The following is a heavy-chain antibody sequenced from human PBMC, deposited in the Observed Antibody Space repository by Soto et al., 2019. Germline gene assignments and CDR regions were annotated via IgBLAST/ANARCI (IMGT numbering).Heavy chain of an antibody. D-gene: IGHD4-17*01. Sequence: SETLSLTCTVSGGSISSYYWSWIRQPPGKGLEWIGYIYYSGSTNYNPSLKSRVTISVDTSKNQFSLKLSSVTAADTAVYYCARSPYGDPFDYWGQGTLVTVSS. CDR1: GGSISSYY. CDR3: ARSPYGDPFDY. V-gene: IGHV4-59*01. J-gene: IGHJ4*02. CDR2: IYYSGST.